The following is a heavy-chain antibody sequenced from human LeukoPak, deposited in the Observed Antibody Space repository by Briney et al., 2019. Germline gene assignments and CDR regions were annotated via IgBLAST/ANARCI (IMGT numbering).Heavy chain of an antibody. V-gene: IGHV3-53*01. J-gene: IGHJ6*02. CDR3: ASPGGYVDTAMVDYYYYGMDV. D-gene: IGHD5-18*01. CDR1: GFTVSSNY. CDR2: IYSGGST. Sequence: GGSLRLSCAASGFTVSSNYMSWVRQAPGKGLEWVSVIYSGGSTYYADSVKGRFTISRDNSKNTLYLQMNSLGAEDTAVYCCASPGGYVDTAMVDYYYYGMDVWGQGTTVTVSS.